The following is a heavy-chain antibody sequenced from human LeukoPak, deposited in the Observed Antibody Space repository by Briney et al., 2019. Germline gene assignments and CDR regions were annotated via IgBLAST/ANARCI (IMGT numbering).Heavy chain of an antibody. V-gene: IGHV1-18*01. Sequence: GASVKVSCKASGYSFTKYGTSWVRQAPGQGLEWMGWISGYIGNTNYAPKLQGRVTMTTYTSTSTAYMELRGLTSADTGTYYWARVGATYGDPLEYDYWGQGTLVTVSS. CDR3: ARVGATYGDPLEYDY. J-gene: IGHJ4*02. CDR2: ISGYIGNT. D-gene: IGHD1-26*01. CDR1: GYSFTKYG.